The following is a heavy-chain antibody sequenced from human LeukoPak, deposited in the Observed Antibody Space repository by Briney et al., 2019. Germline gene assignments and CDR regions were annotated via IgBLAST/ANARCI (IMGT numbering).Heavy chain of an antibody. J-gene: IGHJ6*03. CDR3: ARAAAGIRSEEGYYYYYMDV. Sequence: PSETLSLTCAVSGYSISSGYYWGWIRQPPGKGLEWIGSIYHSGSAYYNPSLKSRVTISVDTSKNQFSLKLSSVTAADTAVYYCARAAAGIRSEEGYYYYYMDVWGKGTTVTVSS. CDR2: IYHSGSA. D-gene: IGHD6-13*01. CDR1: GYSISSGYY. V-gene: IGHV4-38-2*01.